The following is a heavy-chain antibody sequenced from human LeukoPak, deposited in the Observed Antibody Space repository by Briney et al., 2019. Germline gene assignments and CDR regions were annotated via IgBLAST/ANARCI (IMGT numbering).Heavy chain of an antibody. CDR1: GVSISSISYY. V-gene: IGHV4-39*01. Sequence: SETLPLTCTVSGVSISSISYYWGWIRQPPGKGLEWIARIYYTESTYYNPSLKSRVTISVDTSKNQFSLKLSSVTGADTAVYYCAPTGTTKGRRASTLSQVPWVQGNLVTVSS. CDR2: IYYTEST. J-gene: IGHJ5*02. D-gene: IGHD4-17*01. CDR3: APTGTTKGRRASTLSQVP.